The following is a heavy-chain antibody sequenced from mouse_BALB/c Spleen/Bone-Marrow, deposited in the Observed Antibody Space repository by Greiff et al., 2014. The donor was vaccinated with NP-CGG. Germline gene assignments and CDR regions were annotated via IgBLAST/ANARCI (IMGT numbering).Heavy chain of an antibody. D-gene: IGHD1-1*01. Sequence: VQLKESGAEIVKPGASVKSSCTTSGFNIEDSYIYWLKQRPEQGLEWIGRFDPANGNTKYDPKFQGKATITVDTSSATAYLQLSSLTSEDTAVYYCARNYGSSLDYWGQGTTLAVSS. J-gene: IGHJ2*01. CDR3: ARNYGSSLDY. CDR2: FDPANGNT. CDR1: GFNIEDSY. V-gene: IGHV14-3*02.